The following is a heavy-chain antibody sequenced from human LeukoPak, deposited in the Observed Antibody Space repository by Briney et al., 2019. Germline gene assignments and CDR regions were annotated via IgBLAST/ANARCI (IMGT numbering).Heavy chain of an antibody. J-gene: IGHJ6*04. CDR1: GYTFTSYG. CDR2: ISTYNGYA. V-gene: IGHV1-18*01. Sequence: ASVKVSCKASGYTFTSYGISWVRLAPGQGLEWMGWISTYNGYANYAQKLQGRVTMATETSTSTAYMELRSLRSDDTAVYYCARNSSDWYGYMAVWGKGTTVTVSS. CDR3: ARNSSDWYGYMAV. D-gene: IGHD6-19*01.